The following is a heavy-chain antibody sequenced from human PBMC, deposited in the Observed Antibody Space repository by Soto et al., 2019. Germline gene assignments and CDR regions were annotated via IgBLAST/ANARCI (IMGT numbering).Heavy chain of an antibody. Sequence: GGSLRLSCAASGFTFSSYAMSWVRQAPGKGLEWVSAISGSGGSTYYADSVKGRFTISRDNSKNTLYLQMNSLRAEDTAVYYCAKVGGELGYCSGGSCKPYAFDAFDIWGQGTMVTVSS. CDR1: GFTFSSYA. CDR3: AKVGGELGYCSGGSCKPYAFDAFDI. J-gene: IGHJ3*02. CDR2: ISGSGGST. D-gene: IGHD2-15*01. V-gene: IGHV3-23*01.